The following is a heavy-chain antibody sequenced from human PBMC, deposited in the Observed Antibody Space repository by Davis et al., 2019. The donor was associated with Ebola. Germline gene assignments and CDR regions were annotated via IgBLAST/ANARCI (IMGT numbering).Heavy chain of an antibody. Sequence: PSETLSLTCVVSGGSLSGHYWSWLRLAPGKGLEWIGEVNYYGNTNYNPPLKSRVTMSVDTSSNQFPLKLSSVSAADAAVYYCATNSTSRGFDIWGQGTPVTVSS. CDR2: VNYYGNT. V-gene: IGHV4-34*01. J-gene: IGHJ3*02. CDR3: ATNSTSRGFDI. CDR1: GGSLSGHY. D-gene: IGHD2-21*01.